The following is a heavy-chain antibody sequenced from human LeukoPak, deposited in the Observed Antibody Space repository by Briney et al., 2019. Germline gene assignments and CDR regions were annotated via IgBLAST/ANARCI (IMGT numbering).Heavy chain of an antibody. D-gene: IGHD5-24*01. Sequence: SVKVSCKASRGTFSSYAISWVRQAPGQGLEWMGRIIPILGIANYAQKFQGRVTITADKSTSTAYMELSSLRSEDTAVYYCARDRGGYNPNDYWGQGTLVTVSS. CDR3: ARDRGGYNPNDY. CDR1: RGTFSSYA. J-gene: IGHJ4*02. CDR2: IIPILGIA. V-gene: IGHV1-69*04.